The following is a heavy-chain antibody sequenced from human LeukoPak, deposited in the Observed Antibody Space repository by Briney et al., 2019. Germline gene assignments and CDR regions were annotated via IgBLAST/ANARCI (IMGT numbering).Heavy chain of an antibody. V-gene: IGHV3-74*01. CDR1: GFTFSSYW. Sequence: PGGSLRLSCVASGFTFSSYWMHWVRQAPGKGLVWVSRIISDGSSATYADSVKGRFTISRDNAKNMMYLQMNSLRADDTAVYYCARERFHGSGAPKFDYWGQGTLVTVSS. CDR2: IISDGSSA. CDR3: ARERFHGSGAPKFDY. D-gene: IGHD3-10*01. J-gene: IGHJ4*02.